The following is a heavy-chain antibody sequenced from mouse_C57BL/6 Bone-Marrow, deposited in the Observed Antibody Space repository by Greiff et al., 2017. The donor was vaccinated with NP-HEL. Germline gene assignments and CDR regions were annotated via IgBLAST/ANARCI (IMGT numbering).Heavy chain of an antibody. CDR1: GYTFTDYY. CDR3: ARGGYYYGSSDY. CDR2: INPNNGGT. J-gene: IGHJ2*01. Sequence: EVQLQQSGPELVKPGASVKISCKASGYTFTDYYMNWVKQSHGKSLEWIGDINPNNGGTSYNQKFKGKATLTVDKSSSTAYMELRSLTSEDSAVYYCARGGYYYGSSDYWGQGTTLTVSS. V-gene: IGHV1-26*01. D-gene: IGHD1-1*01.